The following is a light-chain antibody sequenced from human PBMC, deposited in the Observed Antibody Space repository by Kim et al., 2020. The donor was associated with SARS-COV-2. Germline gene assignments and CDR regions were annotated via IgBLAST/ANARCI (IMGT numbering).Light chain of an antibody. J-gene: IGKJ2*03. CDR1: QSVSSSY. V-gene: IGKV3-20*01. CDR2: GAS. Sequence: LSPAERATLSCRASQSVSSSYLAWYQQKPGQAPRLLIDGASSRATGIPDRFSGSGSGTDFTLTISRLEPEDFAVYYCQQYGSSSLSFGQGTKLEI. CDR3: QQYGSSSLS.